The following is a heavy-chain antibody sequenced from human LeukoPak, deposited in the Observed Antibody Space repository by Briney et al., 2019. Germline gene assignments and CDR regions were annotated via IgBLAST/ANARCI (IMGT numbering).Heavy chain of an antibody. J-gene: IGHJ6*03. V-gene: IGHV3-21*01. D-gene: IGHD3-3*01. CDR1: GFTFSSYS. CDR2: ISSSSSYI. Sequence: GGSLRLSCAASGFTFSSYSMNWVRQAPGKGLEWVSSISSSSSYIYYADSVKGRFTISRDNAKNTLYLQMNSLRAEDTAVYYCAKDVVYWSGYYVSYYYMDVWGKGTTVTVSS. CDR3: AKDVVYWSGYYVSYYYMDV.